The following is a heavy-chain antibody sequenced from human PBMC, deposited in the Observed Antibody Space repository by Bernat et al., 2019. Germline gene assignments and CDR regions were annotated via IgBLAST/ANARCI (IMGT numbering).Heavy chain of an antibody. Sequence: EVQLLESGGGLVQPGGSLRLSCAASGFTFSSYAMSWVRQAPGTGLEWVSAFSGSGGSTYYADSVKGRFTISRDNSKNTLYMPMNSLRAEDTAVYYCAKSLGYGSGDSWYDFRDTYYFDYWGQGTLVTVSS. CDR3: AKSLGYGSGDSWYDFRDTYYFDY. J-gene: IGHJ4*02. CDR2: FSGSGGST. V-gene: IGHV3-23*01. D-gene: IGHD2-15*01. CDR1: GFTFSSYA.